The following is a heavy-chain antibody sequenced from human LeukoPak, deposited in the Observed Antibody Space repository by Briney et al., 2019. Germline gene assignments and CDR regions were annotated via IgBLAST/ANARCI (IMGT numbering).Heavy chain of an antibody. D-gene: IGHD3-9*01. CDR3: ARGRVTIAYYFDY. V-gene: IGHV1-8*01. CDR2: MNPNSGNT. J-gene: IGHJ4*02. CDR1: GYTFTSYD. Sequence: GASVKVSCKASGYTFTSYDINWVRQATGQGLEWMGWMNPNSGNTGYAQKLQGRITMTTDTSTSTAYMELRSLRSDDTAVYYCARGRVTIAYYFDYWGQGTLVTVSS.